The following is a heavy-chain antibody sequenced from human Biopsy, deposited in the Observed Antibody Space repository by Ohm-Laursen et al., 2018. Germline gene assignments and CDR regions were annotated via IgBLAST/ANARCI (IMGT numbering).Heavy chain of an antibody. CDR3: ARGYAGLYEAFDF. Sequence: GTLSLTCTVSGASVSSGSYDWSWIRQPPGKGLEWIGNIYNDVSTKYNPSLRSRVTISADKSANQFSPKLRSVTAADTAVYYCARGYAGLYEAFDFWGQGTVVTVAS. CDR2: IYNDVST. D-gene: IGHD5-18*01. J-gene: IGHJ3*01. CDR1: GASVSSGSYD. V-gene: IGHV4-61*01.